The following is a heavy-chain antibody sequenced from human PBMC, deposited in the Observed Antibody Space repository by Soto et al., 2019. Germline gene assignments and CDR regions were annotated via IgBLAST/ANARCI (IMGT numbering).Heavy chain of an antibody. V-gene: IGHV4-59*01. Sequence: QVQLQESGPGLVKPSETLSLTCTVSGGSISSYYWSWIRQPPGKGLEWIGYIYYSGSTNYNPSLKSRVTISVDTSKNQFSLKLSSVTAADTAVYYCARDQGSGWHDYWGQGTLVTVSS. D-gene: IGHD6-19*01. J-gene: IGHJ4*02. CDR2: IYYSGST. CDR3: ARDQGSGWHDY. CDR1: GGSISSYY.